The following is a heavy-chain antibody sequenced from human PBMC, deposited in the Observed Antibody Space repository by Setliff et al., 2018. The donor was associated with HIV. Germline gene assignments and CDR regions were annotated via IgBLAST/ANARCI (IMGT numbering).Heavy chain of an antibody. CDR3: ARGPPFAY. J-gene: IGHJ4*02. CDR2: VSYSGAT. V-gene: IGHV4-39*07. CDR1: GGSSIANTFA. Sequence: TLSLTCSVSGGSSIANTFASXXIRQSPGKGLEYIGDVSYSGATMYTNYNPSLESRVTVSEDTSRHQFSLKLTSVTADDTGIYYCARGPPFAYWGQGLLVTVSS.